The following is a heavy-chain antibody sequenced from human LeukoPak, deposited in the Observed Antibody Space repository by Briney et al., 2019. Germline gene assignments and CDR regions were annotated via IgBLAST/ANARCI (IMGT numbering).Heavy chain of an antibody. CDR3: ARGKSSCFDY. D-gene: IGHD2-2*01. CDR2: IHASGTT. Sequence: PSETLSLTCNVSGGSISSYFWTWIRQPAGEGLEWIGRIHASGTTNYNSSLKSRVSMSVDTSKNQFSLKLTSVTAADTAVYYCARGKSSCFDYWGQGTLVTVSS. CDR1: GGSISSYF. J-gene: IGHJ4*02. V-gene: IGHV4-4*07.